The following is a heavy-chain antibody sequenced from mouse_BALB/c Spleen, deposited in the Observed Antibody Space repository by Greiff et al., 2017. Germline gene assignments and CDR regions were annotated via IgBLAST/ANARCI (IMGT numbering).Heavy chain of an antibody. D-gene: IGHD2-1*01. V-gene: IGHV5-17*02. J-gene: IGHJ2*01. CDR3: ARGVYYKAYYFDY. CDR1: GFTFSSFG. CDR2: ISSGSSTI. Sequence: DVMLVESGGGLVQPGGSRKLSCAASGFTFSSFGMHWVRQAPEKGLEWVAYISSGSSTIYYADTVKGRFTISRDNPKNTLFLQMTSLRSEDTAMYYCARGVYYKAYYFDYWGQGTTLTVSS.